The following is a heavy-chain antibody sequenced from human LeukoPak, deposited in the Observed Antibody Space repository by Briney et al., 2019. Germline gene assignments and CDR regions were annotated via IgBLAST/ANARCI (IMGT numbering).Heavy chain of an antibody. D-gene: IGHD2-2*01. CDR1: GYTFTSYD. Sequence: ASVKVSCKASGYTFTSYDINWVRQATGQGLEWMGWMNPNSGNTGYAQKFQGRVTMTRNTSISTAYMEPSSLRSEDTAVYYCARVDIVVVPAAIYYYMDVWGKGTTVTVSS. V-gene: IGHV1-8*01. CDR2: MNPNSGNT. CDR3: ARVDIVVVPAAIYYYMDV. J-gene: IGHJ6*03.